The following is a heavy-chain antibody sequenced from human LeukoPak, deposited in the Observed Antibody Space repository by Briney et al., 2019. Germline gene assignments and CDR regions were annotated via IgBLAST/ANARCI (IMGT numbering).Heavy chain of an antibody. CDR3: AKGTGRRVTTFRGNDY. CDR2: ISYDGSNK. V-gene: IGHV3-30*18. Sequence: GRSLRLSCAASGFTFSSYGMHWVRQAPGKGLEWVAVISYDGSNKYYADSVKGRFTISRDNSKNTLYLQMNSLRAEDTAVYYCAKGTGRRVTTFRGNDYWGQGTLVTVSS. CDR1: GFTFSSYG. D-gene: IGHD4-11*01. J-gene: IGHJ4*02.